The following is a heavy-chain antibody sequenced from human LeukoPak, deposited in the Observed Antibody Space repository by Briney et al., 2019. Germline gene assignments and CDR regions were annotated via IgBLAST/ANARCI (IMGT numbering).Heavy chain of an antibody. CDR2: IYSGGST. J-gene: IGHJ5*02. D-gene: IGHD6-13*01. Sequence: GGSLRLSCAASGFTVSSNYMSWVRQAPGKGLEWVSVIYSGGSTYYADSVKGRFTISRDNSKNTLYLQMNSLKTEDTALYFCTTSYSDNSWYDWFGPWGQGTLVTVSS. CDR1: GFTVSSNY. V-gene: IGHV3-53*01. CDR3: TTSYSDNSWYDWFGP.